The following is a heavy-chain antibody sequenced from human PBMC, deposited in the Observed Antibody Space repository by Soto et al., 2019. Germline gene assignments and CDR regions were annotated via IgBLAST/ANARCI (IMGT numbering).Heavy chain of an antibody. V-gene: IGHV3-23*01. Sequence: GGSLRLSCAASGFTFSSYAMSWVRQASGKGLEWVSAISGSGGSTYYADSVKGRFTISRDNSKNTLYLQMNSLRAEDTAVYYCAKGPWNAGEGLYYYYGMDVWGQGTTVTVSS. CDR2: ISGSGGST. CDR1: GFTFSSYA. D-gene: IGHD1-1*01. CDR3: AKGPWNAGEGLYYYYGMDV. J-gene: IGHJ6*02.